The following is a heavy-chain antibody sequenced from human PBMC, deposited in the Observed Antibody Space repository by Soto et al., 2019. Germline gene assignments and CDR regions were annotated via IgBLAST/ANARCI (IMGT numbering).Heavy chain of an antibody. D-gene: IGHD6-13*01. CDR2: ISSSGSSI. V-gene: IGHV3-48*03. Sequence: GGSLRLSCAASRFTFSGYEMNWVRQAPGTGLEWLSYISSSGSSIYYADSVKGRFTISRDNARKSLYLQMNGLRAEDTAVYYCARGSSPPSSTSDPRYYYYGMDVWGQGTTVTVSS. CDR1: RFTFSGYE. CDR3: ARGSSPPSSTSDPRYYYYGMDV. J-gene: IGHJ6*02.